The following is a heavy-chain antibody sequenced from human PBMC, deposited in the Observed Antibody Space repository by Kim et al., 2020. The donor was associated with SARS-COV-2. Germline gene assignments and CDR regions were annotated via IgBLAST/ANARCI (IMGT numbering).Heavy chain of an antibody. CDR3: ARGPWGSGSYYRGAQPFDY. CDR1: GGSFSGYY. CDR2: INHSGST. D-gene: IGHD3-10*01. J-gene: IGHJ4*02. V-gene: IGHV4-34*01. Sequence: SETLSLTCAVYGGSFSGYYWSWIRQPPGKGLEWIGEINHSGSTNYNPSLKSRVTISVDTSKNQFSLKLSSVTAADTAVYYCARGPWGSGSYYRGAQPFDYWGQGTLVTVSS.